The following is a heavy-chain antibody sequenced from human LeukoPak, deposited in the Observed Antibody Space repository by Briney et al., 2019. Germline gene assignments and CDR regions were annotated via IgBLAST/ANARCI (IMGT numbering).Heavy chain of an antibody. J-gene: IGHJ5*02. Sequence: ASVKVSCKASGYTFTGYYMHWVRQAPGQGLEWMGWINPNSGGTNYAQKFQGRVTMTRDTSISTAYKELSRLRSDDTAVYYCARGNYYLAAAGQCWFDPWGQGTLVTVSS. CDR1: GYTFTGYY. CDR2: INPNSGGT. V-gene: IGHV1-2*02. D-gene: IGHD6-13*01. CDR3: ARGNYYLAAAGQCWFDP.